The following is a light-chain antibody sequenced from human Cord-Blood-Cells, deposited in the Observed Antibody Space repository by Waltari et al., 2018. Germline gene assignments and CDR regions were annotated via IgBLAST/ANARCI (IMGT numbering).Light chain of an antibody. J-gene: IGKJ3*01. CDR2: DAS. CDR3: QQRSNWPPNT. CDR1: QSVSSY. Sequence: EIVLTQSPATLSLSPGERATLSCRASQSVSSYLAWYQQKPCQAPRLLIYDASNRATGIPARFSGSGSGTDFTLTISSLEPEDFAVYYCQQRSNWPPNTFGPGTKVDIK. V-gene: IGKV3-11*01.